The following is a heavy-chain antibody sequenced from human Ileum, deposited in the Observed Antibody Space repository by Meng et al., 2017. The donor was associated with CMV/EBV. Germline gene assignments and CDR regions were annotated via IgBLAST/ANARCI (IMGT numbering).Heavy chain of an antibody. J-gene: IGHJ4*01. CDR3: ARGDERWSGYFVG. CDR1: GGSIRSYY. CDR2: MYHSGRT. D-gene: IGHD3-3*01. V-gene: IGHV4-59*01. Sequence: SETLSLTCTVSGGSIRSYYWHWIRQSPGKGLEWIAYMYHSGRTKYNSSLKSRVNISLDRSTNQFSLRLSSVTAADTAVYYCARGDERWSGYFVGWGQGTRVTVSS.